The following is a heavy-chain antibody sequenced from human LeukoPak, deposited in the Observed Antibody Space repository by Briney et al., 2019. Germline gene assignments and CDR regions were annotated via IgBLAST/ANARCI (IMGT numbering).Heavy chain of an antibody. V-gene: IGHV1-2*02. Sequence: ASVKVSCKASGYTFTGYYMHWVRQAPGQGLEWMGWINPNSGGTNYAQKFQGRVTMTRDTSISTAYMELSRLRSDDTAVYYCARSSGYSYGNYYYYYMDVWGKGTTVTVSS. CDR3: ARSSGYSYGNYYYYYMDV. CDR2: INPNSGGT. CDR1: GYTFTGYY. D-gene: IGHD5-18*01. J-gene: IGHJ6*03.